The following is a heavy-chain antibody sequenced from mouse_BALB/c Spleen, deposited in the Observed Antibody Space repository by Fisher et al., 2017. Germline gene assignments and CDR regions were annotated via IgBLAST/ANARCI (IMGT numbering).Heavy chain of an antibody. V-gene: IGHV1-4*01. D-gene: IGHD2-12*01. CDR3: AYARYAMDY. J-gene: IGHJ4*01. Sequence: KFKGKATLTADKSSSTAYMQLSSLTSEDSAVYYCAYARYAMDYWGQGTSVTVSS.